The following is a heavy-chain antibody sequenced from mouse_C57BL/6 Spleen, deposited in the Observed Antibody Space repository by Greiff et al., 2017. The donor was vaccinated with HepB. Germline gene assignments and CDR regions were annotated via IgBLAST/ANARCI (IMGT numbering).Heavy chain of an antibody. CDR3: ARGVSNSGGYFDY. CDR1: GYAFSSSW. CDR2: IYPGDGDT. Sequence: QVQLQESGPELVKPGASVKISCKASGYAFSSSWMNWVKQRPGKGLEWIGRIYPGDGDTNNNGKFKGKATLTADKSSSTAYMQLSSLTSEDSAVYFCARGVSNSGGYFDYWGQGTTLTVSS. D-gene: IGHD2-5*01. V-gene: IGHV1-82*01. J-gene: IGHJ2*01.